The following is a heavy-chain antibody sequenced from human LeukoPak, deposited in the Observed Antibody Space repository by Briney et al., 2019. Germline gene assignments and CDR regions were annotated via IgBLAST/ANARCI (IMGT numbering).Heavy chain of an antibody. CDR3: ARLAGSSWPDFDY. CDR2: INPGDSDT. J-gene: IGHJ4*02. CDR1: GYXFTNYW. V-gene: IGHV5-51*01. D-gene: IGHD6-13*01. Sequence: PGESLKISCHGSGYXFTNYWIGWVRQMPGKGLEWMGIINPGDSDTRYSPSFQGQVTISADKSISTAYLQWSSLKASDTAMYYCARLAGSSWPDFDYWGQGTLVTVSS.